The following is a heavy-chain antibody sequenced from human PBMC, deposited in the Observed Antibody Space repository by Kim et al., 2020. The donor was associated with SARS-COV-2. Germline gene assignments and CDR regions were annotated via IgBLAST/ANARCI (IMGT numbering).Heavy chain of an antibody. V-gene: IGHV4-59*01. Sequence: SETLSLTCTVSGGSISSYYWSWIRQPPGKGLEWIGYIYYSGSTNYNPSLKSRVTISVDTSKNQFSLKLSSVTAADTAVYYCARVGLAAALPGGDAFDIWGQGTMVTVSS. D-gene: IGHD6-13*01. CDR1: GGSISSYY. J-gene: IGHJ3*02. CDR3: ARVGLAAALPGGDAFDI. CDR2: IYYSGST.